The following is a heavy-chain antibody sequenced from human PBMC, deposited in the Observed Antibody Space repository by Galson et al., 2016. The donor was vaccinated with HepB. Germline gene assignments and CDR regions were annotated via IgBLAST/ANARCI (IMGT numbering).Heavy chain of an antibody. D-gene: IGHD6-13*01. Sequence: SLRLSCAASGFTFSNSGMHWVRQAPGKWLEWVAVLCYDGSTKYYGDSEKGRLTISRENSKNALYLQMNSLRVEDTAVYYCARAFGAAGAIDYWGQGTLVTVSS. CDR3: ARAFGAAGAIDY. CDR2: LCYDGSTK. CDR1: GFTFSNSG. V-gene: IGHV3-33*01. J-gene: IGHJ4*02.